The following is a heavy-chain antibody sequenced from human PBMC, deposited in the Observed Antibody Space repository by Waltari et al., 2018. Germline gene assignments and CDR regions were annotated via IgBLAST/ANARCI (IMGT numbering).Heavy chain of an antibody. V-gene: IGHV1-69-2*01. J-gene: IGHJ3*01. CDR3: VTALGDRSSASRPFDV. CDR1: GYRFTDYY. D-gene: IGHD3-10*01. Sequence: EVQLLQSGPELKKPGSTVKIPCQVSGYRFTDYYIHWVQQAPGKGTQWMGLVDPEDGETIYAERFQGRVTITADTSTETAFMELSSLTSDDTAVYYCVTALGDRSSASRPFDVWGLGTLITVSS. CDR2: VDPEDGET.